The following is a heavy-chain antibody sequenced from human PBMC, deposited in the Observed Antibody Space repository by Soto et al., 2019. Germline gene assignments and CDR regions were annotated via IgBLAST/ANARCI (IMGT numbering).Heavy chain of an antibody. CDR1: GFTFSSYA. V-gene: IGHV3-30-3*01. J-gene: IGHJ4*02. CDR3: ARDFRYYVWGSYRCSFDY. Sequence: GGSLRLSCAASGFTFSSYAMHWVRQAPGKGLEWVAVISYDGSNKYYADSVTGRFTISRDNSNNTLYLQMNSLRAEDTAVYYCARDFRYYVWGSYRCSFDYWGQGTLVTVSS. CDR2: ISYDGSNK. D-gene: IGHD3-16*02.